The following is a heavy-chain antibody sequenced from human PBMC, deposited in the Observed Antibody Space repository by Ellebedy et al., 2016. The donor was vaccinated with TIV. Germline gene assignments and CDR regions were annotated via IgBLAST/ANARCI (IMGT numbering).Heavy chain of an antibody. CDR2: ISDRGGNT. CDR3: AKDDIVGAIHDAFDI. D-gene: IGHD1-26*01. V-gene: IGHV3-23*01. Sequence: GESLKISCVASGFTFSSYAMCWVRQAPGKGLEWVSTISDRGGNTHFPDSVKGRFTISRDNSKNTLYLQVDSLRAEDTALYYCAKDDIVGAIHDAFDIWGQGTMVTVSS. J-gene: IGHJ3*02. CDR1: GFTFSSYA.